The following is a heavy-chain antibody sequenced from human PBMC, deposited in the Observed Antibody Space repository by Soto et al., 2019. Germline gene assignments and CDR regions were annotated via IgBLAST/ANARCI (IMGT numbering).Heavy chain of an antibody. CDR1: GFTFSSYA. V-gene: IGHV3-23*01. Sequence: GGSLRLSCAASGFTFSSYAMSWVRQAPGKGLEWVSAISGSGGSTYYADSVKGRFTISRDNSKNTLYLQMNSLRAEDTAVYYCAKDLSGRFLEWLLVYYYGMDVCGQGTTVTVSS. J-gene: IGHJ6*02. CDR2: ISGSGGST. CDR3: AKDLSGRFLEWLLVYYYGMDV. D-gene: IGHD3-3*01.